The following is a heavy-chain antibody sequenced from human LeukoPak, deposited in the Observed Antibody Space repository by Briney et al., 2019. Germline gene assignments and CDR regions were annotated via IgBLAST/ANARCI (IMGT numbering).Heavy chain of an antibody. D-gene: IGHD3-16*02. J-gene: IGHJ5*02. CDR3: ARSNYDYVWGSYRRNGFDP. CDR2: INHSGST. CDR1: GGSFSGYY. Sequence: SETLSLTCAVYGGSFSGYYWSWIRQPPGKGLEWIGEINHSGSTNYNPSLKSRVTISVDTSKNQFSLKLSSVTAADTAVYYCARSNYDYVWGSYRRNGFDPWGQGTLVTVSS. V-gene: IGHV4-34*01.